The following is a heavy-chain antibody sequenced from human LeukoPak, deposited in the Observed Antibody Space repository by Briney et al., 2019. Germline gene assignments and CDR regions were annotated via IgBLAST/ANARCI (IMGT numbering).Heavy chain of an antibody. CDR2: INHSGST. CDR3: ARGFGPRVTTVYFDY. CDR1: GGSFSGYY. J-gene: IGHJ4*02. Sequence: KPSETLSLTCAVYGGSFSGYYWSWIRQPPGKGLEWIGEINHSGSTNYNPSLKSRVTISVDTSKNQFSLKLSSVTAADTAVYYCARGFGPRVTTVYFDYWGRGTLVTVSS. D-gene: IGHD4-17*01. V-gene: IGHV4-34*01.